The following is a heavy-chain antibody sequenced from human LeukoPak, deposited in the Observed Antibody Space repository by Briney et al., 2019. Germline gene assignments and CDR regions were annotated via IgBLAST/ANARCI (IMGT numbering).Heavy chain of an antibody. CDR2: ISGYNGDT. Sequence: ASVKVSCKASDYTFTAYGISWVRQAPGQGLAGMGWISGYNGDTKYAQRCEGTVTMTTDTSTTTAFMDLRSLRSDGTAVYFCATSTGGYSDLYFHYWGQGTLVSVSS. CDR3: ATSTGGYSDLYFHY. D-gene: IGHD3-22*01. J-gene: IGHJ4*02. CDR1: DYTFTAYG. V-gene: IGHV1-18*01.